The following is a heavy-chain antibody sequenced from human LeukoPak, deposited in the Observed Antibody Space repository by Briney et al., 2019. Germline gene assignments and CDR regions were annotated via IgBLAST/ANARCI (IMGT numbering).Heavy chain of an antibody. CDR1: GGTFSSYA. Sequence: GASVKVSCKASGGTFSSYAISWVRQASGQGLEWMGGIIPIFGTANYAQKFQGRVTITADESTSTAYMELSSLRSEDTAVYYCARRFGVPAALNAFDIWGQGTMVTVSS. D-gene: IGHD2-2*01. CDR3: ARRFGVPAALNAFDI. J-gene: IGHJ3*02. V-gene: IGHV1-69*13. CDR2: IIPIFGTA.